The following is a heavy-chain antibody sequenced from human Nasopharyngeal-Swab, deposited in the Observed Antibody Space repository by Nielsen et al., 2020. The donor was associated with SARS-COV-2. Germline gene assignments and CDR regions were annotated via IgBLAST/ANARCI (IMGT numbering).Heavy chain of an antibody. CDR3: ARVNRGTDIQLWSRIYYYYMDV. J-gene: IGHJ6*03. V-gene: IGHV3-7*03. D-gene: IGHD5-18*01. Sequence: LSLTCAASGFTFSSYWMSWVRQAPGKGLEWVANIKQDGSEKYYVDSVKGRFTISRDNAKNSLYLQMNSLRAEDTAVYYCARVNRGTDIQLWSRIYYYYMDVWGKGTTVTVSS. CDR1: GFTFSSYW. CDR2: IKQDGSEK.